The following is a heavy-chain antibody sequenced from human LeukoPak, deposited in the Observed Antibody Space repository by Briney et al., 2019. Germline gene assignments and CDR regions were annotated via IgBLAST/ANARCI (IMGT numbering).Heavy chain of an antibody. V-gene: IGHV3-53*01. Sequence: GGSLRLSCAASGFTVSSNYMSWVRQAPGKGLERVSVIYSGGSTYYADSVKGRLTISRDNSKNTLYLQMNSLRAEDPAVYYCARDGGVVTAMAVGYGMDVWGQGTTVTVSS. CDR1: GFTVSSNY. CDR2: IYSGGST. D-gene: IGHD2-21*02. J-gene: IGHJ6*02. CDR3: ARDGGVVTAMAVGYGMDV.